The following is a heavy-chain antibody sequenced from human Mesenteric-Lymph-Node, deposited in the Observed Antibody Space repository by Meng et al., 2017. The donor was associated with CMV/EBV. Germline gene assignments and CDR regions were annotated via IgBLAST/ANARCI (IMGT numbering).Heavy chain of an antibody. D-gene: IGHD3-22*01. CDR2: IYYSGSSGNT. J-gene: IGHJ4*02. CDR3: ARSEGTYYYDSRSYYSH. CDR1: GGSISNYY. V-gene: IGHV4-59*01. Sequence: GSLRLSCTVSGGSISNYYWSWIRQPPGKGLEWIGYIYYSGSSGNTNYNPSLKSRLTILLDTFKNQFSLKLRSVTAADSAVYYCARSEGTYYYDSRSYYSHWGQGTLVTVSS.